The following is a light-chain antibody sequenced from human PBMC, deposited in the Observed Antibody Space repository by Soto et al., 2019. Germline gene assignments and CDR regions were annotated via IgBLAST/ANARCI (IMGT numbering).Light chain of an antibody. Sequence: EIVLTQSPATLSLSPGERATLSCRASQSVSNFLAWYQQKPGHAPSLLIFDASNRATGTPARFSGSGSGTDFTLTISSLEPEDFAVYYCQQRSSRSYTFGQGTKLEIK. J-gene: IGKJ2*01. V-gene: IGKV3-11*01. CDR2: DAS. CDR3: QQRSSRSYT. CDR1: QSVSNF.